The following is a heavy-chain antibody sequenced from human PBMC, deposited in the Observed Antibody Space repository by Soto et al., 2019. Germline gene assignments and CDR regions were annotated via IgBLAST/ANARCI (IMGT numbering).Heavy chain of an antibody. V-gene: IGHV1-69*04. D-gene: IGHD2-8*01. CDR1: GGTFSSYT. CDR2: IIPILGIA. CDR3: ARDRDPYCTNGVCYTLDY. Sequence: SVKVSCKASGGTFSSYTISWVRQAPGQGLEWMGRIIPILGIANYAQKFQGRVTITADKSTSTAYMELSSLRSEDTAVYYCARDRDPYCTNGVCYTLDYWGQRTLVTVSS. J-gene: IGHJ4*02.